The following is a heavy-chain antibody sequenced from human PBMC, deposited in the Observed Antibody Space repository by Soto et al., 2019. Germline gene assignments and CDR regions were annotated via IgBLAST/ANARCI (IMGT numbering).Heavy chain of an antibody. J-gene: IGHJ4*02. Sequence: PGGSLRLSYAASGFTVSSNYMSWVRQAPGKGLEWVSVIYSGGSTYYADSVKGRFTISRDNSKNTLYLQMNSLRAEDTAVYYCALSHTVTTDYWGQGTLVTVSS. V-gene: IGHV3-53*01. CDR1: GFTVSSNY. CDR3: ALSHTVTTDY. CDR2: IYSGGST. D-gene: IGHD4-17*01.